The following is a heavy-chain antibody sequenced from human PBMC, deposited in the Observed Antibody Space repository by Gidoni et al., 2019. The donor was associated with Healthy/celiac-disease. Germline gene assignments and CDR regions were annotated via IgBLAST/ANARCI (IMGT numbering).Heavy chain of an antibody. CDR1: GGTFSSYA. CDR2: IIPIFGTA. CDR3: ARSPGYCTGGVCQGYYYYGMDV. J-gene: IGHJ6*02. Sequence: QVQLVQSGAEVTKPGSSVKVFCKSSGGTFSSYAISCLRQAPGQGLEWMGGIIPIFGTANYAQKFQGRVTITADESTSTAYMELSSLRSEDTAVYYCARSPGYCTGGVCQGYYYYGMDVWGQGTTVTVSS. D-gene: IGHD2-8*02. V-gene: IGHV1-69*01.